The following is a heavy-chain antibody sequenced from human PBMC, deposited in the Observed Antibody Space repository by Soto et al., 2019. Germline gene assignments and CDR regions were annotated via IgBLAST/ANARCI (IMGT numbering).Heavy chain of an antibody. CDR1: GYTFASYY. Sequence: EASAKASCKASGYTFASYYKHWVRQAPGQGLEWMGIINPSGGSTSYAQKFQGRVTMTRDTSTSTVYMELSSLRSEDTAVYYCARASTMIVVVITSYYGMDAWGQGTTVTVSS. CDR2: INPSGGST. CDR3: ARASTMIVVVITSYYGMDA. D-gene: IGHD3-22*01. J-gene: IGHJ6*02. V-gene: IGHV1-46*01.